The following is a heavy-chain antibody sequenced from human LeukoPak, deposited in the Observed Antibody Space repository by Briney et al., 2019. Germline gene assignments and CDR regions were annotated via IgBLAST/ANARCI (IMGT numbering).Heavy chain of an antibody. J-gene: IGHJ4*02. D-gene: IGHD3-22*01. V-gene: IGHV1-58*01. CDR3: AALPSDSSGYYYFDY. Sequence: GASVKVSCKASGFTFTSSAVQWVRQARGQRLEWIGWIVVGRGNTNYAQKFQERVTITRDMSTSTAYMELSSLRSEDTAVYYCAALPSDSSGYYYFDYWGQGTLVTVSS. CDR1: GFTFTSSA. CDR2: IVVGRGNT.